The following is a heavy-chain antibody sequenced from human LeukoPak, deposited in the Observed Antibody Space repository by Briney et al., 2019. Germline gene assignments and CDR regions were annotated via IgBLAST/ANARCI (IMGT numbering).Heavy chain of an antibody. D-gene: IGHD3-22*01. Sequence: GGSLSLSCAASGFTFSSYDVLWVRQTTGKGLEWVSAIGTAGDTYHPGFVTGSLTISRENAKHSMYLQMNSLRAGHTAVYYCARGDSSGYQRNTKLDYWGQRTLVTVSS. CDR2: IGTAGDT. J-gene: IGHJ4*02. V-gene: IGHV3-13*01. CDR3: ARGDSSGYQRNTKLDY. CDR1: GFTFSSYD.